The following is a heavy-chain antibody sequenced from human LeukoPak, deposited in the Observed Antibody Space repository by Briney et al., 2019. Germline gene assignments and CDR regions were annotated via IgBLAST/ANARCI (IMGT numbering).Heavy chain of an antibody. Sequence: GESLKISCKGSGYSFTSYWIGWGRQTPGKGLEWMGIMHPGKSETRYSPPFEGQVTISADKSITTAYLQWRSLKASDTAMYYCASPSGSTANDYFDIWGQGTMVTVSS. V-gene: IGHV5-51*01. CDR1: GYSFTSYW. CDR2: MHPGKSET. J-gene: IGHJ3*02. D-gene: IGHD1-26*01. CDR3: ASPSGSTANDYFDI.